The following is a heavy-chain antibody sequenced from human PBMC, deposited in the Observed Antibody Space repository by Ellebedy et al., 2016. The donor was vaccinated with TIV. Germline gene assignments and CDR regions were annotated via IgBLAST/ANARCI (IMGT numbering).Heavy chain of an antibody. V-gene: IGHV1-3*01. D-gene: IGHD4-11*01. CDR1: GYTFTSYA. Sequence: AASVKVSCKASGYTFTSYAMHWVRQAPGQRLEWMGWINAGNGNTKYSQKFQGRVTITRDTSASTAYMELSSLRSEDTAVYYCASSPPRAVTTPVDYWGQGTLVTVSS. CDR3: ASSPPRAVTTPVDY. CDR2: INAGNGNT. J-gene: IGHJ4*02.